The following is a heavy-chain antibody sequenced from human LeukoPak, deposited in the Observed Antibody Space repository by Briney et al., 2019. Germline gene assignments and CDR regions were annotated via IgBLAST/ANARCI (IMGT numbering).Heavy chain of an antibody. CDR2: IIPIFGTA. CDR1: GYTFTSYG. J-gene: IGHJ4*02. CDR3: AGRHDDYDSSGYYYYFDY. Sequence: ASVKVSCKASGYTFTSYGISWVRQAPGQGLEWMGGIIPIFGTANYAQKFQGRVTITADESTSTAYMELSSLRSEDTAVYYCAGRHDDYDSSGYYYYFDYWGQGTLATVSS. V-gene: IGHV1-69*13. D-gene: IGHD3-22*01.